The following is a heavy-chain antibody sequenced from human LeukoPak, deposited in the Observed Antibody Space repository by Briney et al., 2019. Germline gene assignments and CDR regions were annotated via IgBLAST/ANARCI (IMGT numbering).Heavy chain of an antibody. J-gene: IGHJ6*03. CDR2: IIPIFGTA. V-gene: IGHV1-69*06. CDR1: GGTFSSYA. Sequence: ASVKVSCKASGGTFSSYAISWVRQAPGQGLEWMGGIIPIFGTANYAQKFQGRVTITADKSTSTAYMELSSLRSEDTAVYYCARRILWFGELPHYYYYYMDVWGKGTTVTISS. CDR3: ARRILWFGELPHYYYYYMDV. D-gene: IGHD3-10*01.